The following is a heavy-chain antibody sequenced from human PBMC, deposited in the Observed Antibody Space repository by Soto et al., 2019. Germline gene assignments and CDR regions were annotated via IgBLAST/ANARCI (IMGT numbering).Heavy chain of an antibody. Sequence: PGGSLRLSCAASGFTFSSYGMHWVRQAPGKGLEWVAVISYDGSNKYYADSVKGRFTISRDNSKNTLYLQMNSLRAEDTAVYYCAKDLALYDFWSGSYGMDVWGQGTTVTVSS. J-gene: IGHJ6*02. CDR2: ISYDGSNK. CDR1: GFTFSSYG. V-gene: IGHV3-30*18. CDR3: AKDLALYDFWSGSYGMDV. D-gene: IGHD3-3*01.